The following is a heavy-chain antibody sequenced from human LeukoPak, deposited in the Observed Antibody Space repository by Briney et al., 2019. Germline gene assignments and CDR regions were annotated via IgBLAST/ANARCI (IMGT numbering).Heavy chain of an antibody. V-gene: IGHV1-18*01. J-gene: IGHJ6*03. Sequence: ASVMASCKASGYSFTSYGISWVRQAPGQGLEWVGWISADNGDTTNAQKVQGRVTMTTDTSTSTASMELRSLRFDDTAVYYCARDLPRRESNSFYFYAYYMDVWGKGTTVIVSS. CDR2: ISADNGDT. D-gene: IGHD4-23*01. CDR1: GYSFTSYG. CDR3: ARDLPRRESNSFYFYAYYMDV.